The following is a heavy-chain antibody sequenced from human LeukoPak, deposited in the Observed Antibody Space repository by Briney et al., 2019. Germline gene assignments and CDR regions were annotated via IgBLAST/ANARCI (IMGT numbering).Heavy chain of an antibody. CDR1: GGSISSGGYS. CDR3: ATDYVWGSFRYTL. J-gene: IGHJ4*02. CDR2: IYHSGST. Sequence: SETLSLTCAVSGGSISSGGYSWSWIRQPPGKGLEWIGYIYHSGSTYYNPSLKSRVTISVDASKNQFSLELSSVTAADTAVYYCATDYVWGSFRYTLWGQGTLVTLSS. D-gene: IGHD3-16*02. V-gene: IGHV4-30-2*03.